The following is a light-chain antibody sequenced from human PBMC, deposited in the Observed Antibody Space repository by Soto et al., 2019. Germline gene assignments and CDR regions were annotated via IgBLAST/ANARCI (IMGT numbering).Light chain of an antibody. CDR2: RAS. CDR1: QSIGSS. Sequence: DIQMTQSPSTLSASVGDRVTITCRASQSIGSSLAWYQHKPGKTPKLLIYRASTLEDGFTSRFSGSGSGAEFSLTIRSLQPDDVANYYCQQYSGQSPYTFGQGHKLEI. J-gene: IGKJ2*01. V-gene: IGKV1-5*03. CDR3: QQYSGQSPYT.